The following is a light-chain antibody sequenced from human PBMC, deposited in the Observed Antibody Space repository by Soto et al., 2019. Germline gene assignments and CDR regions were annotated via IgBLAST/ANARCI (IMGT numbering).Light chain of an antibody. Sequence: PGERATLSCMASENVRTFVDWYQQKPGQAPRLLIHGASNRATGIPARFSGSGSGTEFTLTISSLQSEDFAVYYCQQRSNWPPLTFGGGTKVDIK. J-gene: IGKJ4*01. CDR2: GAS. V-gene: IGKV3-11*01. CDR3: QQRSNWPPLT. CDR1: ENVRTF.